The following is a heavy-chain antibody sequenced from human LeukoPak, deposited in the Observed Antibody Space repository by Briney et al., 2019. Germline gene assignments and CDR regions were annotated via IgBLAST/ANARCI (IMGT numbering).Heavy chain of an antibody. Sequence: GRSLRLSCAGSGFTFTRYSMHWVRQAPGKGLEWVAVISHDGTLKYYADSVKGRFSISRDNSKNTLYLQMKSLRAEDTAVYYCAKGGGYEAQYYYYYLDVWGKGTTVTISS. V-gene: IGHV3-30*04. CDR3: AKGGGYEAQYYYYYLDV. CDR2: ISHDGTLK. CDR1: GFTFTRYS. J-gene: IGHJ6*03. D-gene: IGHD5-12*01.